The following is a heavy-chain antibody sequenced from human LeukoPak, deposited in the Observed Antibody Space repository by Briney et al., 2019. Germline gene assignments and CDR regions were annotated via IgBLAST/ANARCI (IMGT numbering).Heavy chain of an antibody. CDR1: GFTFSDYY. CDR3: SRGLDSRKLGY. D-gene: IGHD3-22*01. J-gene: IGHJ4*02. Sequence: LRLSCAASGFTFSDYYMSWIRQSPGKGLEWIGSIHPSGMLYNNPSLESRVTMSRDTSKNQFSLNLNSVTAADTAVYFCSRGLDSRKLGYWGQGILVTVSS. CDR2: IHPSGML. V-gene: IGHV4-31*02.